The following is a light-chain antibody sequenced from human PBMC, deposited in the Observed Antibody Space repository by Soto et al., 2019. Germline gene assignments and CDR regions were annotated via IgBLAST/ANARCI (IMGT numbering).Light chain of an antibody. CDR1: QSVSSS. V-gene: IGKV3-11*01. CDR3: QQRSNWPRFT. Sequence: EIVLTQSPATLSLSPGERATLSCRASQSVSSSLAWYQQKPGQAPRLLIYDASNRATGIPARFSSSGSGTDFTLTISSLQPEDFAVYYCQQRSNWPRFTFGPGTKVDIK. CDR2: DAS. J-gene: IGKJ3*01.